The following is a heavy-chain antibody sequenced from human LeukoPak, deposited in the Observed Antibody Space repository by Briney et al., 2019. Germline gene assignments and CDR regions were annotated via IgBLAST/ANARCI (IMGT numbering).Heavy chain of an antibody. CDR2: INQDGFEI. CDR3: ARGLYRYSSGWHFDY. Sequence: GGSLRLSCAVSEFMFRSYWMSWVRQAPGKGLEWVANINQDGFEIHYVDSVKGRFTISRDNAKNSLFLQMNSLRVEDTAVYYCARGLYRYSSGWHFDYWGQGILVTVSS. J-gene: IGHJ4*02. D-gene: IGHD6-19*01. V-gene: IGHV3-7*01. CDR1: EFMFRSYW.